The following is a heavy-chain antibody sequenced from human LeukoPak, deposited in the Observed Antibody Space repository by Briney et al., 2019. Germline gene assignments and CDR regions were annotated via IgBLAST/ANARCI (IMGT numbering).Heavy chain of an antibody. CDR3: ARDVSGSPVPKKWFDP. V-gene: IGHV4-34*01. CDR2: INHSGST. D-gene: IGHD3-10*01. J-gene: IGHJ5*02. Sequence: PSETLSLTCAVSGGSFSGYSWSWLRQPPGKGLEWIGEINHSGSTNYNPSLKSRVTISVDTSKNQFSLKLSAVTAADTAVYYCARDVSGSPVPKKWFDPWGQGTLGTVSS. CDR1: GGSFSGYS.